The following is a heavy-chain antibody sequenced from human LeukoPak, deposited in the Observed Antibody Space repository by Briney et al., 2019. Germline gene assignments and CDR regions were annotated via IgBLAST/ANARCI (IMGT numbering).Heavy chain of an antibody. Sequence: SETLSLTCTVSGGSISSYYWNWIRQPAGKGLEWIGRIYISGSTKYNPSLKSRVTMSLDTSKNQFSLKLSSVTAADTAVYYCARNRVLIWFGEPLSDPFDIWGQGTMVTVS. CDR2: IYISGST. CDR3: ARNRVLIWFGEPLSDPFDI. V-gene: IGHV4-4*07. J-gene: IGHJ3*02. CDR1: GGSISSYY. D-gene: IGHD3-10*01.